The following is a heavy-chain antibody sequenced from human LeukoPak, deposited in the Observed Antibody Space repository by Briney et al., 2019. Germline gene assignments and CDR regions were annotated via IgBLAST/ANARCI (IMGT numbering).Heavy chain of an antibody. CDR3: AVVVVRGFDP. CDR2: INHSGST. J-gene: IGHJ5*02. Sequence: SETLSLTCAVYGGSFSGYYWSWIRQPPGNGLEWIGEINHSGSTNYNPSLKSRVTISVDTSKNQFSLKLSSVTAADTAVYYCAVVVVRGFDPWGQGAMVTVSS. D-gene: IGHD2-15*01. CDR1: GGSFSGYY. V-gene: IGHV4-34*01.